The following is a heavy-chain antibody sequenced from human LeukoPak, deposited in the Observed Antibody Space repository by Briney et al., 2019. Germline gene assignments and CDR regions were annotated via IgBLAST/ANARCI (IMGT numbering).Heavy chain of an antibody. D-gene: IGHD2-2*01. CDR1: GFTFSSYW. Sequence: GGSLRLSCAASGFTFSSYWMSWVRQAPGKGLEWVANIKQDGSEKYYVDSVKGRFTISRDNAKNSLYLQMNSLRAEDTAVYYCVTAGPAAIADDWYFDLWGRGTLVTVSS. V-gene: IGHV3-7*01. J-gene: IGHJ2*01. CDR3: VTAGPAAIADDWYFDL. CDR2: IKQDGSEK.